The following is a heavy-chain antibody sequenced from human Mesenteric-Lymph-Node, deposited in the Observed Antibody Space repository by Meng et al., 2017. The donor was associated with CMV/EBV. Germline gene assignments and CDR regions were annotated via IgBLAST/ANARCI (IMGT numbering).Heavy chain of an antibody. J-gene: IGHJ4*02. CDR2: IYYSGNT. D-gene: IGHD4-23*01. CDR3: AKVGGPKGIDY. Sequence: SLTFTVSGISISSQYWSWIRQPPGKRLEWIGYIYYSGNTKYNPSLESRATIAVDTSKNQVSLKVRSVSAADTAIYYCAKVGGPKGIDYWGQGILVTVSS. CDR1: GISISSQY. V-gene: IGHV4-59*11.